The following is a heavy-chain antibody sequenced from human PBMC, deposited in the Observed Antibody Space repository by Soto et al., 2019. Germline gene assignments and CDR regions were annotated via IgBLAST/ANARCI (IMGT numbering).Heavy chain of an antibody. D-gene: IGHD4-17*01. CDR1: GFTFTSSA. V-gene: IGHV1-58*01. J-gene: IGHJ4*02. Sequence: QMQLVQSGPAVKKPGTSVKVSCKASGFTFTSSAVQWVRQARGQRLEWIGWIVVGSGNTNYAQKFQERVTITRDMSTSTAYMELSSLRSEDTAVYYCAASYGDYPDYFDYWGQGTLVTVSS. CDR2: IVVGSGNT. CDR3: AASYGDYPDYFDY.